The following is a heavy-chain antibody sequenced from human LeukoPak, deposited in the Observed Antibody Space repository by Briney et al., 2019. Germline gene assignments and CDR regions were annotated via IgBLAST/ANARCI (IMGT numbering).Heavy chain of an antibody. CDR2: INHSGST. CDR1: GGSFSGYY. J-gene: IGHJ6*02. CDR3: ASSPAYYDSSGYYKRSYYYYYYGMDV. Sequence: PSETLSLTCAVYGGSFSGYYWSWICQPPGKGLEWIGEINHSGSTNYNPSLKSRVTISVDTSKNQFSLKLSSVTAADTAVYYCASSPAYYDSSGYYKRSYYYYYYGMDVWGQGTMVTVSS. D-gene: IGHD3-22*01. V-gene: IGHV4-34*01.